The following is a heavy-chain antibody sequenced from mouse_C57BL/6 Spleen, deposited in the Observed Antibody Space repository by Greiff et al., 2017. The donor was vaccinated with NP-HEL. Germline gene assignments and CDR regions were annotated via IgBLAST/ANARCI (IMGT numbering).Heavy chain of an antibody. CDR1: GYSITSGYY. CDR3: ARELGRGYFDY. Sequence: EVKLMESGPGLVKPSQSLSLTCSVTGYSITSGYYWNWIRQFPGNKLEWMGYISNDGSNNYNPSLKNRNSLTRDTSKNQFFLKLNSVTNEDTATYYCARELGRGYFDYWGQGTTLPVSS. D-gene: IGHD4-1*01. V-gene: IGHV3-6*01. CDR2: ISNDGSN. J-gene: IGHJ2*01.